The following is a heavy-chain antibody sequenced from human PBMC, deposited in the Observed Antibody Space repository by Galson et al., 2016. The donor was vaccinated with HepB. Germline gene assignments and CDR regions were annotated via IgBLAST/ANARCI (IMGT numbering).Heavy chain of an antibody. D-gene: IGHD1-26*01. Sequence: QSGAEVKKPGESLKISCKASGYSFTGYWIGWVRRRPGKGLEWMGIIYPGDSDTRYSPSFQGQVTISADKSITTAYLQWSSLKASDTAMYYCARELDHRGSYLTAFDYWGQGTLVTVSS. CDR3: ARELDHRGSYLTAFDY. J-gene: IGHJ4*02. CDR1: GYSFTGYW. V-gene: IGHV5-51*01. CDR2: IYPGDSDT.